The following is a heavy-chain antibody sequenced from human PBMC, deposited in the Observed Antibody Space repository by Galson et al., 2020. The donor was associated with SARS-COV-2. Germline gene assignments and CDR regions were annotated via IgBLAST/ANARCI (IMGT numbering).Heavy chain of an antibody. V-gene: IGHV2-70*01. CDR2: IDWDDDK. Sequence: SRPTLVKPTQTLTLTCTFSGFSLSTSGMCVSWIRQPPGKALEWLALIDWDDDKHYSTSLKTRLTISKDTSKNQVVLTMTNMDPVDTATYYCARRPVLGELAFYYYYGMDVWGQGTTVTVSS. CDR1: GFSLSTSGMC. D-gene: IGHD1-26*01. J-gene: IGHJ6*02. CDR3: ARRPVLGELAFYYYYGMDV.